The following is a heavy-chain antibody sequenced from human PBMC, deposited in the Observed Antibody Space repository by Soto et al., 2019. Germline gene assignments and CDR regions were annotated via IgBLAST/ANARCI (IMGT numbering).Heavy chain of an antibody. V-gene: IGHV3-15*01. D-gene: IGHD3-16*01. Sequence: WLRLSPGKGLEWVGRIKTKTDGGSTDYAAPVKGRFTISRDDSKNTLYLQMNSLKTDDTAVYYCTSTLGYWGQGILVTVSS. J-gene: IGHJ4*02. CDR2: IKTKTDGGST. CDR3: TSTLGY.